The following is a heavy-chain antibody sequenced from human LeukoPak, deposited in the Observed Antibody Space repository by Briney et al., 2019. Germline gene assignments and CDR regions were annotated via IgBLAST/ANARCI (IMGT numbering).Heavy chain of an antibody. V-gene: IGHV3-30*02. CDR2: IRYDGSNK. CDR3: AKSGDSIGSSPLPHNWFDP. CDR1: GFTFSSYG. D-gene: IGHD3-22*01. J-gene: IGHJ5*02. Sequence: GGSLRLSCAASGFTFSSYGMHWVRQAPGKGLEWVAFIRYDGSNKYYADSVKGRFTISRDNSKNTLYLQMNSLRAEDTAVYYCAKSGDSIGSSPLPHNWFDPWGQGTLVTVSS.